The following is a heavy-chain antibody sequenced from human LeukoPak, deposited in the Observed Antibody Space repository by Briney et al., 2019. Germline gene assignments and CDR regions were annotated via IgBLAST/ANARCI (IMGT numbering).Heavy chain of an antibody. V-gene: IGHV3-7*01. CDR2: IKQDGSEK. CDR1: GFTVSSNY. D-gene: IGHD3-3*01. Sequence: GGSLRLSCAASGFTVSSNYMSWVRQAPGKGLEWVANIKQDGSEKYYVDSVKGRFTISRDNAKNSLYLQMNSLRAEDTAVYYCARDGADGGVDYWGQGTLVTVSS. J-gene: IGHJ4*02. CDR3: ARDGADGGVDY.